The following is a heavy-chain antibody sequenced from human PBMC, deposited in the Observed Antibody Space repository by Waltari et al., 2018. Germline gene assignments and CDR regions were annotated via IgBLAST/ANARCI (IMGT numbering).Heavy chain of an antibody. V-gene: IGHV3-30*03. Sequence: QVQLVQSGGEVKNPGSSVKVSCTACAFTFSSLGRHRVRRAPGTGLEWVEVISYDESNKYYADSVKGRFTISRDNSKNTLYRQMNSLRAEDTAVYYCARSRADYDILTGYLDYWGQGTLVTVSS. CDR2: ISYDESNK. D-gene: IGHD3-9*01. CDR1: AFTFSSLG. CDR3: ARSRADYDILTGYLDY. J-gene: IGHJ4*02.